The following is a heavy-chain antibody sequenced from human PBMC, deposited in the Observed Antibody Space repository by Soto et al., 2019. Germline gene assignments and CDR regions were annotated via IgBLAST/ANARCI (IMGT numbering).Heavy chain of an antibody. CDR2: IYYSGST. V-gene: IGHV4-39*01. J-gene: IGHJ4*02. CDR3: ARHSSISQWELPLDY. Sequence: PSETLSLTCTVSGGSISSSSYYWGWIRQPPGKGLEWIGSIYYSGSTYYNPSLKSRVTISVDTSKNQFSLKLSSVTAADTAVYYCARHSSISQWELPLDYWGQGTLVTVSS. D-gene: IGHD1-26*01. CDR1: GGSISSSSYY.